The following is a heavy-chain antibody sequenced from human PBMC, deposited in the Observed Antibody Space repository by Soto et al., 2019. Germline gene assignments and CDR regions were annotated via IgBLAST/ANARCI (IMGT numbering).Heavy chain of an antibody. CDR2: IYHSGST. CDR3: ARDPPGWTGYYYYGMDV. J-gene: IGHJ6*02. V-gene: IGHV4-38-2*02. Sequence: SETLSLTCAVSGYSISSGYYWGWIRQPPGKGLEWIGSIYHSGSTYYNPSLKSRVTISVDTSKNQFSLKLSCVTAADTAVYYCARDPPGWTGYYYYGMDVWGQGTTVTVSS. CDR1: GYSISSGYY. D-gene: IGHD2-15*01.